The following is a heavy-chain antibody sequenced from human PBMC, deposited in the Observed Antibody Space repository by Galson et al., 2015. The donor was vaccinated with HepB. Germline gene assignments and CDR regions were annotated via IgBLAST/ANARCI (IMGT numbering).Heavy chain of an antibody. CDR2: IYYSGSS. J-gene: IGHJ3*02. Sequence: LSLTCTVSGGSISSYYWSWIRQPPGKGLEWIGYIYYSGSSNYNPSLKSRVTISVDTSKNQFSLKLSSVTAADTAVYYCARLRVLRFLEWPDAFDIWGQGTMVTVSS. D-gene: IGHD3-3*01. V-gene: IGHV4-59*08. CDR1: GGSISSYY. CDR3: ARLRVLRFLEWPDAFDI.